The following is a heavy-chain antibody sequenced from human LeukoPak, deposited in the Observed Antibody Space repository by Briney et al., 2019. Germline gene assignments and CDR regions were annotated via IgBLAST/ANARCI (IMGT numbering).Heavy chain of an antibody. V-gene: IGHV4-30-2*01. J-gene: IGHJ3*02. CDR2: IYLSGST. CDR3: TNYCSSSSCHTRRAFDI. D-gene: IGHD2-2*02. Sequence: PSQTLSLTCTVSGGSITSGAYYWSWIRQPPGKGLEWIGYIYLSGSTYYSPSLKSRVTISVDRSKNQFSLKLSSVTAADTAVYYCTNYCSSSSCHTRRAFDIWGQGTMVTVSS. CDR1: GGSITSGAYY.